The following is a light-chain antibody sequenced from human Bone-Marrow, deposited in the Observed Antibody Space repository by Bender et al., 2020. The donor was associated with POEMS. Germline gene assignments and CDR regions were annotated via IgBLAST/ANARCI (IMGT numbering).Light chain of an antibody. Sequence: SYELTQPPSVSVSPGQTASITCSGDKLGDKYVSWCQQKPGQSPILVIHQDTKRPSGLPERFSGSNSGNTATLTISGTQPMDEADYYCQAWDISTVVFGGGTKLTVL. CDR3: QAWDISTVV. CDR1: KLGDKY. V-gene: IGLV3-1*01. CDR2: QDT. J-gene: IGLJ2*01.